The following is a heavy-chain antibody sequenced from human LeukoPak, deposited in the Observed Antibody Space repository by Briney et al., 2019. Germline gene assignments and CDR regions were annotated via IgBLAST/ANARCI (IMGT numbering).Heavy chain of an antibody. CDR2: IYSAGTT. V-gene: IGHV3-66*01. D-gene: IGHD6-13*01. CDR1: GFTVSDNY. Sequence: GGSLRLSCAASGFTVSDNYISWVRQAPGKGLEWVALIYSAGTTHADSVRGRFTISRDKSKNMLYLQVNSLRAEDTAVYYCARGSTAAVGVIDYWGQGTLVTVSS. CDR3: ARGSTAAVGVIDY. J-gene: IGHJ4*02.